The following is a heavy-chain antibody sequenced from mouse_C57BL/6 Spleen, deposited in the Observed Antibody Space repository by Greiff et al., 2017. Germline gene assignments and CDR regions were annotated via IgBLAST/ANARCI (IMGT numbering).Heavy chain of an antibody. J-gene: IGHJ2*01. CDR2: IDPSDSYT. Sequence: QVQLQQPGAELVKPGASVKLSCKASGYTFTSYWMQWVKQRPGQGLEWIGEIDPSDSYTNYNQKFKGKATLTVDTSSSTAYMQLSSLTSEDSAVYYCARLRHYFGYWGQGTTLTVSS. CDR1: GYTFTSYW. CDR3: ARLRHYFGY. V-gene: IGHV1-50*01.